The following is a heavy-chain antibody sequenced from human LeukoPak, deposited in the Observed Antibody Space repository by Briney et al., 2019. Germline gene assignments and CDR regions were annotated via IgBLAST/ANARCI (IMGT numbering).Heavy chain of an antibody. V-gene: IGHV1-69*05. D-gene: IGHD3-22*01. CDR2: IIPIFGTA. J-gene: IGHJ3*02. CDR3: ATTHYYDSSGYYGPSGFHAFDI. Sequence: SVKVSCKASGGTFSSYAISWVRQAPGQGREWMGRIIPIFGTANYAQKFQGRVTITTDESTSTAYMELSSLRSEDTAVYYCATTHYYDSSGYYGPSGFHAFDIWGQGTMVTVSS. CDR1: GGTFSSYA.